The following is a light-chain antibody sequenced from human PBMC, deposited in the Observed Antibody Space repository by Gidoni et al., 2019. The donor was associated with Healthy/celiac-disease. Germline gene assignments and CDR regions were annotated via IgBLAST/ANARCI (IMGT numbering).Light chain of an antibody. Sequence: DIVMTPSPTSLAVSLGQQASINCNSSQSVLYSSNNKNYLAWYQQKPGQPPKLLIYWASTRESGVPDRFSGSGSGTDFTLTISSLQAEDVAVYYCQQYYSTSLTFXGXTKVXIK. CDR3: QQYYSTSLT. CDR2: WAS. V-gene: IGKV4-1*01. CDR1: QSVLYSSNNKNY. J-gene: IGKJ4*01.